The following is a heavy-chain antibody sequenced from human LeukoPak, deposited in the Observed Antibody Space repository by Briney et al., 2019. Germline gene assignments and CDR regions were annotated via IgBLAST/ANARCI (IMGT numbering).Heavy chain of an antibody. Sequence: SETLSLTCAVSGGSISSNNWWIWVRQSPEKGLEWIGEIYLYGTTNYNPSFTSRVTMSVDRSRNQFSLKLTSVTAADTAVYYCARQKWEQQGRDYYFNGLDVWGPGTTVIVSS. CDR2: IYLYGTT. V-gene: IGHV4-4*02. CDR1: GGSISSNNW. J-gene: IGHJ6*02. D-gene: IGHD1/OR15-1a*01. CDR3: ARQKWEQQGRDYYFNGLDV.